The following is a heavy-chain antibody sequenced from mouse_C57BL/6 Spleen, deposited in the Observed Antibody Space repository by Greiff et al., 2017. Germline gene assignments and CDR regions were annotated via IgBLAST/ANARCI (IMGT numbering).Heavy chain of an antibody. D-gene: IGHD6-1*01. CDR1: GYTFTSYW. Sequence: VQRVESGTELVKPGASVKLSCKASGYTFTSYWMHWVKQRPGQGLEWIGNINPSNGGTNYNEKFKSKATLTVDKSSSTAYMQLSSRTSEDSAGYYCARGGSPSGDYFDYGGQGTTLTVSS. CDR2: INPSNGGT. V-gene: IGHV1-53*01. J-gene: IGHJ2*01. CDR3: ARGGSPSGDYFDY.